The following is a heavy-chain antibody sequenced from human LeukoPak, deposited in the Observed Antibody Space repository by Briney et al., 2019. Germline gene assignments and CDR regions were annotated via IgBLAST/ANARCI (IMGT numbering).Heavy chain of an antibody. V-gene: IGHV1-3*03. J-gene: IGHJ5*01. CDR3: ARANYENVWGSYVFDS. CDR2: INVGNGNT. D-gene: IGHD3-16*01. Sequence: GASVKVSCKASGYTFTTHIIYWVRQAPGQRLEWMGWINVGNGNTRYSQEFQGRVTITRDTSATTAYMELSSLTSEDMAVYYCARANYENVWGSYVFDSWGQGTLVTVSS. CDR1: GYTFTTHI.